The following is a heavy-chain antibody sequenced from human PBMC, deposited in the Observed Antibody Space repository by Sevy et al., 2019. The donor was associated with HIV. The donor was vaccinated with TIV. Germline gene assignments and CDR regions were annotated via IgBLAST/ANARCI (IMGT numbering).Heavy chain of an antibody. CDR1: EFTFGDYG. J-gene: IGHJ4*01. CDR2: IIWNGGAT. CDR3: AAEKSCGGDCYYFDY. D-gene: IGHD2-21*02. V-gene: IGHV3-20*04. Sequence: GGSLRLSCAASEFTFGDYGMSWVRQAPGKGLEWVSAIIWNGGATSYADSVKGRFSISSDNTKNFLYLQMNSLRAEDTAFYFCAAEKSCGGDCYYFDYWGHGTLVTVSS.